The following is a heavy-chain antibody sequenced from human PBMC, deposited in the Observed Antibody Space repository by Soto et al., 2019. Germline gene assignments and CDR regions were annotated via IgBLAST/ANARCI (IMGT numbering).Heavy chain of an antibody. Sequence: PGGSLRLSCTASGFTFDDYAMHWVRQAPGKGLEWVSGISWNSGNIGYADSVKGRFTISRDNAKNSLYLQMNSLRSEDTALYYCAKDRRGSDYYGAGRARDVWGQGTTATVSS. CDR3: AKDRRGSDYYGAGRARDV. CDR2: ISWNSGNI. CDR1: GFTFDDYA. V-gene: IGHV3-9*01. J-gene: IGHJ6*02. D-gene: IGHD3-10*01.